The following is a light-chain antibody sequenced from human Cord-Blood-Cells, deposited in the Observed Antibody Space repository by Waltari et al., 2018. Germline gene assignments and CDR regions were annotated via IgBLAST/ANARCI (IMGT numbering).Light chain of an antibody. CDR3: QQYYSTPLT. V-gene: IGKV4-1*01. CDR1: QCVLYSSNNKNY. J-gene: IGKJ4*01. CDR2: WAS. Sequence: DILMTPSPDSLAVSLGERATINCKSSQCVLYSSNNKNYLAWYQNKPGQPAQLIIYWASTRESGVPDRFSGSGSGTDFTLTISSLQAEGVAVYYCQQYYSTPLTFGGGTKVEIK.